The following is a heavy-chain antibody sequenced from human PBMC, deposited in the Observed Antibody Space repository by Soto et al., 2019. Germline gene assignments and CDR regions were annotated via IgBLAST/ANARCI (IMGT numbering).Heavy chain of an antibody. D-gene: IGHD6-13*01. CDR1: GGTFSSYA. Sequence: QVQLVQSGAEVKKPGSSVKVSCKASGGTFSSYAISWVRQAPGQGLEWMGGIIPIFGTANYAQKFQGRVTITADKSTSTACVALSSLRSEDTAVDYCARAGSWAAGLHPYCMGVWGQGTTVTVS. CDR2: IIPIFGTA. CDR3: ARAGSWAAGLHPYCMGV. J-gene: IGHJ6*02. V-gene: IGHV1-69*06.